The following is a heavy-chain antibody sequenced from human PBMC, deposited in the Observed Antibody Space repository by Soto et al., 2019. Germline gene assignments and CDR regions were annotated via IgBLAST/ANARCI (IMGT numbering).Heavy chain of an antibody. CDR2: IWYDGGNE. V-gene: IGHV3-33*01. D-gene: IGHD6-19*01. CDR1: GFNFSSYV. CDR3: ARDGQWLPRDGLRSSYYFDY. J-gene: IGHJ4*02. Sequence: QVQLVESGGGVVQPGRSLRLSCAASGFNFSSYVMHWVRQAPGKGLEWVAVIWYDGGNEYYADSVKGRFTISRDNSKNTLYLQMNSLRAEVTAVYYCARDGQWLPRDGLRSSYYFDYWGQGTLVTVSS.